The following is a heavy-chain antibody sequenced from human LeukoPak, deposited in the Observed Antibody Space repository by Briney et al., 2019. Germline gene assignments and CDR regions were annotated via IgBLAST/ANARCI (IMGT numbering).Heavy chain of an antibody. V-gene: IGHV3-30*18. D-gene: IGHD4-17*01. CDR3: AKGPSFYDDYLRGDSYIDL. J-gene: IGHJ4*02. CDR1: GFTFSRYG. Sequence: GRSLRLSCAASGFTFSRYGMHWVRQAPDKGLEWVAVISYDEKNKYYVDSVKGRFTISRDNSKNTLYLQMDSLRTEDTAVYYCAKGPSFYDDYLRGDSYIDLWGQGTLVTVSS. CDR2: ISYDEKNK.